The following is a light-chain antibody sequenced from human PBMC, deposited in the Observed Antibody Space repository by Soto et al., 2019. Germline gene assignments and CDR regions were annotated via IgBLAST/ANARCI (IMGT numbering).Light chain of an antibody. J-gene: IGKJ2*01. V-gene: IGKV3-11*01. Sequence: EIVLTQSPATLSLSPGERATLSCKASQSISGYLAWYQQKPGQAPRLLVYDASNRPTVVPATFSGSGFGTDFTLTITSLEPEDSAVYYCQQRSSGYSFGPGTKLEIK. CDR2: DAS. CDR1: QSISGY. CDR3: QQRSSGYS.